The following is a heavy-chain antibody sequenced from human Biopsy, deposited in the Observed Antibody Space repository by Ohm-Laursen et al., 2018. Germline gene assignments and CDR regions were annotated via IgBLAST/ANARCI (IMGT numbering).Heavy chain of an antibody. J-gene: IGHJ1*01. Sequence: SVKVSCKAPGGTFSNYGVDWVRQAPGQGLEWLGGNIPILGTGNYAQKFQDRVTVAADTSTNTATMELRSLRSDDTAVYYCATKLTGYFHHWGQGTLVIVSS. V-gene: IGHV1-69*06. CDR3: ATKLTGYFHH. D-gene: IGHD3-9*01. CDR1: GGTFSNYG. CDR2: NIPILGTG.